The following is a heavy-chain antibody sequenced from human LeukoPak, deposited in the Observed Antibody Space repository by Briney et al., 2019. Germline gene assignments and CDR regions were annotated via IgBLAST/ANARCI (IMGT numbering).Heavy chain of an antibody. D-gene: IGHD3-3*01. Sequence: GGSLRLSCAASGFPFSSFSINWVRQAPGKGLEWVSSIGSSSNYIYYADSVKGRFTISRDNAKNSLYLQMNSPRAEDTAVYYCARDFSRITIFDLDYWGQGTLVTVSS. J-gene: IGHJ4*02. CDR2: IGSSSNYI. CDR3: ARDFSRITIFDLDY. V-gene: IGHV3-21*01. CDR1: GFPFSSFS.